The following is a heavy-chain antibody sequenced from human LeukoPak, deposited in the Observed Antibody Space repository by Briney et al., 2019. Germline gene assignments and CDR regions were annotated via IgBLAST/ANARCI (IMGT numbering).Heavy chain of an antibody. CDR3: ARPPSSGSYFYYFDY. V-gene: IGHV3-66*02. J-gene: IGHJ4*02. Sequence: GGSLRLSCAASGFTFSSYWMNWVRQAPGKGPQWVSVISAGGVSLFSGSGSAAYYADSVGGRFTISRDNSKNTLYLQMNSLRAEDTAVYYCARPPSSGSYFYYFDYWGQGTLVTVSS. D-gene: IGHD1-26*01. CDR1: GFTFSSYW. CDR2: ISAGGVSLFSGSGSAA.